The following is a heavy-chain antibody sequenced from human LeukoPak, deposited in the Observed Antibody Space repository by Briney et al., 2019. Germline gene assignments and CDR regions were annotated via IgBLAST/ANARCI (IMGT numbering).Heavy chain of an antibody. CDR3: AKDKGDYVSRNVFDY. Sequence: GGSLRLSCAASGFTFSSYWMSWVRQAPGKGLEWVANIKQDGSEKYYVDSVKGRFTISRDNAKNTLYLQMNSLRAEDTAVYYCAKDKGDYVSRNVFDYWGQGTLVTVSS. V-gene: IGHV3-7*01. CDR2: IKQDGSEK. J-gene: IGHJ4*02. CDR1: GFTFSSYW. D-gene: IGHD4-17*01.